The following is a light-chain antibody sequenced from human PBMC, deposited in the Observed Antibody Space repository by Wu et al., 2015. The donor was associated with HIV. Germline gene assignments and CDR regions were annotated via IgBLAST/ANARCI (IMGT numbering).Light chain of an antibody. CDR2: AAS. V-gene: IGKV1-8*01. J-gene: IGKJ1*01. Sequence: IQMTQSPSSLSASVGDRVTITCRASQGISSYLAWYQQKPGKAPKLLIYAASTLQSGVPSRFSGSGSGTDFTLTISCLQSEDFATYYCQQYYSYSWTFGQGTKVEIK. CDR1: QGISSY. CDR3: QQYYSYSWT.